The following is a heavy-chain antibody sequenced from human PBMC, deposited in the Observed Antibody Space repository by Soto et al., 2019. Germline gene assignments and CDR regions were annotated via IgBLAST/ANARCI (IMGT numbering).Heavy chain of an antibody. CDR2: IWYDGSNK. CDR3: ARDIDWYSNSSGFDN. J-gene: IGHJ4*02. Sequence: VGSLRLSCAASGFTFSSYGMHWGRQAPGKGLEWVAVIWYDGSNKHYADPVKGRFTISRDNSKNTLSLQMNSLRAEDTAIYYCARDIDWYSNSSGFDNWGQGTLVTVSS. CDR1: GFTFSSYG. V-gene: IGHV3-33*01. D-gene: IGHD1-26*01.